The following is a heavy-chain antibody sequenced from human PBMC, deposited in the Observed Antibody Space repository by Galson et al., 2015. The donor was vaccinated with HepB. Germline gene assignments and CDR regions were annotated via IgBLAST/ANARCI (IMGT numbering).Heavy chain of an antibody. Sequence: SVKVSCKASGGTFSTYAINWVRQAPGQGLEWMGGIIPICDTTSYAQKFQGRVTITADESTSTAYMEVSSLRADDTAVYYCARDLSSVGTLTLDYWGQGTLVTVSS. CDR1: GGTFSTYA. CDR3: ARDLSSVGTLTLDY. CDR2: IIPICDTT. V-gene: IGHV1-69*13. D-gene: IGHD4-23*01. J-gene: IGHJ4*02.